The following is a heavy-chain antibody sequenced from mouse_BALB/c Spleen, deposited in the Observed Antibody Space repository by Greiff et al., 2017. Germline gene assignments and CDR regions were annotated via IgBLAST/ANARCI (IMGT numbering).Heavy chain of an antibody. Sequence: QVHVKQSGAELAKPGASVKMSCKASGYTFTSYWMHWVKQRPGQGLEWIGYINPSTGYTEYNQKFKDKVTLTADKSSSTAYMQLSSLTSEDSAVYYCARADYYGNYIYAMDYWGQGTSVTVSS. J-gene: IGHJ4*01. CDR2: INPSTGYT. CDR3: ARADYYGNYIYAMDY. CDR1: GYTFTSYW. D-gene: IGHD2-1*01. V-gene: IGHV1-7*01.